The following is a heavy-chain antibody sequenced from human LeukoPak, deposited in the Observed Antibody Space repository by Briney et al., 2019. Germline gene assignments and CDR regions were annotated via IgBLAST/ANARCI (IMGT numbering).Heavy chain of an antibody. V-gene: IGHV3-23*01. CDR3: AKGAYDYIEMGYFDY. J-gene: IGHJ4*02. Sequence: GGSLRLSCAASGFTFSSYSMNRVRQAPGKGLEWVSLIIGSSGDTFYADSVKGRFTISTDNSKNRLYLQMNSLRAEDTPLYYCAKGAYDYIEMGYFDYWGQGTLVTVSS. CDR2: IIGSSGDT. D-gene: IGHD5-12*01. CDR1: GFTFSSYS.